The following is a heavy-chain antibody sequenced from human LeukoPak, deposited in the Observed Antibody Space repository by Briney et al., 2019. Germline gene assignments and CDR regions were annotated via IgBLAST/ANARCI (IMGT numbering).Heavy chain of an antibody. CDR1: GASISSSY. CDR3: ARHSYYYDSSGYYLYYFDY. J-gene: IGHJ4*02. V-gene: IGHV4-59*08. CDR2: IYYSGST. D-gene: IGHD3-22*01. Sequence: PSETLSLTCTVSGASISSSYWSWIRQPPGKGLEWIGYIYYSGSTNYNPSLKSRVTISVDTSKNQFSLKLSSVTAADTAVYYCARHSYYYDSSGYYLYYFDYWGQGSLVTVPS.